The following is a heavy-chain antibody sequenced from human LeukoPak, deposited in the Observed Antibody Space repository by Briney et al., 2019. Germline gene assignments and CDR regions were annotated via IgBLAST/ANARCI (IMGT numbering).Heavy chain of an antibody. D-gene: IGHD3-10*01. CDR1: GGSISNHY. CDR2: FSDSGNT. CDR3: ARHATGSYSVPWLDP. Sequence: SETLSLTCTVSGGSISNHYWSWIRHPPGRGLEWIGYFSDSGNTIYNPSLTSRVTILGDTSKNQFSLKLGSVAAADTAVYYCARHATGSYSVPWLDPWGQGTLVTVST. J-gene: IGHJ5*02. V-gene: IGHV4-59*08.